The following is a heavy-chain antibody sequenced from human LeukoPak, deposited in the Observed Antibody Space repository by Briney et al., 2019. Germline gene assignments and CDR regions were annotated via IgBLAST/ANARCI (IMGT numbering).Heavy chain of an antibody. D-gene: IGHD3-22*01. V-gene: IGHV4-4*02. Sequence: PSGTLPLTCAVSGDSISSNYWWTWVRQPPGKGLEWIGEIHHSGSTNYSPSLKSRVTVSVDNSRNDFSLSLTSVSAADTAVYYCARGIPGYFGTSGYYYEYWGQGTLVTVSS. CDR2: IHHSGST. CDR3: ARGIPGYFGTSGYYYEY. J-gene: IGHJ4*02. CDR1: GDSISSNYW.